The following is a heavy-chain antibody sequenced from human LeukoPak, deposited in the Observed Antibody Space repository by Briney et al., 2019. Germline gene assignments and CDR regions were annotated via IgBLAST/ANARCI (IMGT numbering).Heavy chain of an antibody. CDR3: ARDYGSGDYYFAY. CDR2: IYYSGST. CDR1: GGSISSSSYY. D-gene: IGHD3-10*01. V-gene: IGHV4-39*07. J-gene: IGHJ4*02. Sequence: SETLSLTCTVSGGSISSSSYYWGWIRQPPGKGLEWIGSIYYSGSTYYNPSLKSRVTISVDTSKNQFSLKLSSVTAADTAVYYCARDYGSGDYYFAYWGQGALVTVSP.